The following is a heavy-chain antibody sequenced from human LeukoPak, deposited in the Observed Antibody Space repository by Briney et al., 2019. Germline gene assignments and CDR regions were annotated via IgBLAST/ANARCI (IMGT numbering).Heavy chain of an antibody. D-gene: IGHD3-10*01. CDR3: ARQAVRGPYLGYYYYYGMDV. CDR2: ISSSSYT. V-gene: IGHV3-11*03. J-gene: IGHJ6*02. CDR1: GFTFSDYY. Sequence: MAGGSLRLSCAASGFTFSDYYMSWIRQAPGKGLEWVSYISSSSYTNYADSVKGRFTISRDNAKNSLYLQMNSLRAEDTAVYYCARQAVRGPYLGYYYYYGMDVWGQGTTVTVSS.